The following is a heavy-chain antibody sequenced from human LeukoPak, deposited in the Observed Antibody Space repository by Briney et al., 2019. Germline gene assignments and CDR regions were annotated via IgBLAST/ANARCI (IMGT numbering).Heavy chain of an antibody. Sequence: PGGSLRLSCAASGFTFSTYGIHWVRQAPGKGLEWVAFIRYDGSNKYYADSVKGRFTISRDNSKNTLYLQMNSLRAEDTAVYYCARGKQQLGGGRYYYYMDVWGKGTTVTVSS. CDR3: ARGKQQLGGGRYYYYMDV. CDR1: GFTFSTYG. V-gene: IGHV3-30*02. CDR2: IRYDGSNK. D-gene: IGHD6-13*01. J-gene: IGHJ6*03.